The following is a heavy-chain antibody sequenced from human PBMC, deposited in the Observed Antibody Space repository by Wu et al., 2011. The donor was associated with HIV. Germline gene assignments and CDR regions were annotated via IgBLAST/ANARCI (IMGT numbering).Heavy chain of an antibody. CDR1: GYTFNSYG. CDR2: ISAYNGNT. Sequence: QIQLVQSGAEVRKPGTSVRVSCKASGYTFNSYGFSWVRQAPGQGLEWMGWISAYNGNTNYAQKFQGRVTMTIDRSTNTAYMELKSLRSDDTAVYYCARDESGSSSYYGMDVWGQGTTVTVSS. CDR3: ARDESGSSSYYGMDV. V-gene: IGHV1-18*01. J-gene: IGHJ6*02. D-gene: IGHD1-26*01.